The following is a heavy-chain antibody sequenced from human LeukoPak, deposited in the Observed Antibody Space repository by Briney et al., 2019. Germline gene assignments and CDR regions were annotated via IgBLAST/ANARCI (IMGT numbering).Heavy chain of an antibody. Sequence: GSLRLSCAASGFTFSSYWMSWVRQTPGKGLEWIGYIYYSGSTYYNPSLEGRVTISIDTSKNQFSVKLSSVTTADTAVYYCARSQNYYGSGDYWSQGTLVTVSS. J-gene: IGHJ4*02. CDR2: IYYSGST. V-gene: IGHV4-59*01. CDR3: ARSQNYYGSGDY. D-gene: IGHD3-10*01. CDR1: GFTFSSYW.